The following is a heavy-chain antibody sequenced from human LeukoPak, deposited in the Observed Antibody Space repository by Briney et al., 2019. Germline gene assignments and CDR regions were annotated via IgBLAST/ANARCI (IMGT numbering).Heavy chain of an antibody. CDR2: LNWNSGGI. D-gene: IGHD3-10*01. CDR1: GFTFDDYA. J-gene: IGHJ3*02. V-gene: IGHV3-9*01. Sequence: GGSLRLSCAASGFTFDDYAMHRVRQAPGKGLEWVSGLNWNSGGIVYADSVKGRFTISRDNAKGSLYLQMNSLRAEDTALYYRAKGVRITMVRGAFDIWGQGTMVTVSS. CDR3: AKGVRITMVRGAFDI.